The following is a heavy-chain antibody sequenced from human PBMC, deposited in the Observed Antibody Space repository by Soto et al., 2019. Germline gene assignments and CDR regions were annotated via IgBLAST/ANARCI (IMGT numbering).Heavy chain of an antibody. CDR3: ARDGYFDY. V-gene: IGHV1-18*01. CDR1: GYTFTGHA. Sequence: ASVKLSCKASGYTFTGHAMHWVRQAPGQGLEWMGWISADNGNTNYAQKLQGRVTMTTDTSTTTAYMEVRSLRSDDTAVYYCARDGYFDYWGQGTLVTVSS. J-gene: IGHJ4*02. CDR2: ISADNGNT.